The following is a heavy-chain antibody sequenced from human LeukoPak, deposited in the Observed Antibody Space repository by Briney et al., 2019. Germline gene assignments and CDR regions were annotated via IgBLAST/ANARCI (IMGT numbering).Heavy chain of an antibody. J-gene: IGHJ4*02. V-gene: IGHV1-46*01. Sequence: ASVKVSCKASGYTFTSYYMHWVRQAPGQGLGWMGIINPSGGSTSYEQKFQGRVTMTRDTSTSTVYMELSSLRSEDTAVYYCARATIPGYFDYWGQGTLVTVSS. CDR2: INPSGGST. CDR3: ARATIPGYFDY. CDR1: GYTFTSYY. D-gene: IGHD1-14*01.